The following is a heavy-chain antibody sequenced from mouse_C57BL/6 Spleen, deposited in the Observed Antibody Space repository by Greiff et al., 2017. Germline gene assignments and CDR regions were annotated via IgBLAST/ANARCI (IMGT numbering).Heavy chain of an antibody. CDR2: INPSNGGT. V-gene: IGHV1-53*01. CDR3: ARTTGMGYYFDY. Sequence: QVQLKQPGTELVKPGASVKLSCKASGYTFTSYWMHWVKQRPGQGLEWIGNINPSNGGTNYNEKFKSKATLTVDKSSSTAYMQLSSLTSEDSAVYYCARTTGMGYYFDYWGQGTTLTVSS. J-gene: IGHJ2*01. CDR1: GYTFTSYW. D-gene: IGHD4-1*01.